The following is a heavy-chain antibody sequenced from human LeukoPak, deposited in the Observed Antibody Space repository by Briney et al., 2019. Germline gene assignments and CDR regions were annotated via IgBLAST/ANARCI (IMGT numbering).Heavy chain of an antibody. Sequence: SETLSLTCTISGGSIISSSHYWGWIRQPPGKGLEWIGSVIGSTLYDGSSGYNPSPNSRLTISVDTSKNQFSLRLRSVTAADTAIYFCASLAMTGAAGRGNLDNWGQGTLATVSS. CDR3: ASLAMTGAAGRGNLDN. V-gene: IGHV4-39*01. J-gene: IGHJ4*02. CDR2: TLYDGSS. CDR1: GGSIISSSHY. D-gene: IGHD3-9*01.